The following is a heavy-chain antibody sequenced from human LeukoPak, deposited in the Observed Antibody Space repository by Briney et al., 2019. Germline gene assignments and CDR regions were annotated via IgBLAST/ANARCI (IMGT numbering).Heavy chain of an antibody. CDR1: GYTFTGYS. CDR2: INPNSGGT. V-gene: IGHV1-2*02. D-gene: IGHD6-13*01. Sequence: GASVKVSCKASGYTFTGYSMHWVRQAPGQGLEWMGWINPNSGGTNYAQKFQGRVTMTRDTSISTAYMELSRLRSDDTAVYYCARVIAAAGTLYIDVWGKGTTVTVSS. CDR3: ARVIAAAGTLYIDV. J-gene: IGHJ6*03.